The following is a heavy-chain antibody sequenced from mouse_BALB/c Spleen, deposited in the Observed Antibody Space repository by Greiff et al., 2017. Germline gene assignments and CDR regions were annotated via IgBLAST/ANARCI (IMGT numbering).Heavy chain of an antibody. D-gene: IGHD1-2*01. CDR2: IYPYNGGT. V-gene: IGHV1S29*02. CDR3: ARDYYGLNWYFDV. Sequence: DVKLQESGPELVKPGASVKISCKASGYTFTDYNMHWVKQSHGKSLEWIGYIYPYNGGTGYNQKFKSKATLTVDNSSSTAYMELRSLTSEDSAVYYCARDYYGLNWYFDVWGAGTTVTVSS. CDR1: GYTFTDYN. J-gene: IGHJ1*01.